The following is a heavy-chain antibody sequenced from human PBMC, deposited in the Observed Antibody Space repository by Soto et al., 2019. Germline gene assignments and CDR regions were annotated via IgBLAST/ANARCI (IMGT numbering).Heavy chain of an antibody. CDR2: IYHSGST. CDR1: GGSISSGGYS. Sequence: SETLSLTCAVSGGSISSGGYSWSWIRQPPGKGLEWIGYIYHSGSTYYNPSLKSRVTISVDRSKNQLSLKLSSVTAADTAVYYCARGPNWFDPWGKGTLVTSPQ. V-gene: IGHV4-30-2*01. J-gene: IGHJ5*02. CDR3: ARGPNWFDP.